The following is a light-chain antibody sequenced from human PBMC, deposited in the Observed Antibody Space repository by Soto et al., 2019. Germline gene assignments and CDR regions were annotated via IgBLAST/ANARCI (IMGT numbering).Light chain of an antibody. CDR2: EAS. CDR3: QQLNCYPVT. Sequence: DVQLTQSPSFLPAFVGDRVTITCRASQFISNYVDWYQQKPGKAPKLLIYEASTLQSGVPSRFSGSGFGTEFTLTISSLQPEDFATYYCQQLNCYPVTFGQGTRLEI. CDR1: QFISNY. V-gene: IGKV1-9*01. J-gene: IGKJ5*01.